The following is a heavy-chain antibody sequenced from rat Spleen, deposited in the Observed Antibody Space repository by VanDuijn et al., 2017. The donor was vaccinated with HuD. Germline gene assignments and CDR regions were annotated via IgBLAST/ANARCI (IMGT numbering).Heavy chain of an antibody. CDR1: GFTFNNYW. J-gene: IGHJ2*01. CDR3: ATGTEGMGY. Sequence: EVQLVESGGGLVQPGGSLKLSCVASGFTFNNYWMTWIRQAPGKGLEWVASITNASGRTYYPDSVKGRFTISRDTAQNTLYLQMDSLRSEDTATYYCATGTEGMGYWGQGVMVTVSS. V-gene: IGHV5-31*01. D-gene: IGHD1-11*01. CDR2: ITNASGRT.